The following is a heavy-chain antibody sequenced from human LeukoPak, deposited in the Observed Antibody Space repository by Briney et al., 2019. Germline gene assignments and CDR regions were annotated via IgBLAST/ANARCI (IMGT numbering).Heavy chain of an antibody. CDR2: ISGSGGST. Sequence: GGSLRLSCATSGFTFSSNAMSWVRQAPGKGLEWVSAISGSGGSTYYADSVKGRFTISRDNSKNTLYLQMNSLRAEDTAVYYCAKDVDHDFWSGYTIYYFDYWGQGTLVTVSS. CDR3: AKDVDHDFWSGYTIYYFDY. D-gene: IGHD3-3*01. CDR1: GFTFSSNA. V-gene: IGHV3-23*01. J-gene: IGHJ4*02.